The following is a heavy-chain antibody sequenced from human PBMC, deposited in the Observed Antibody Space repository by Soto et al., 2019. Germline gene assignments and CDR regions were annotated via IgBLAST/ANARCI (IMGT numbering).Heavy chain of an antibody. CDR1: GGSFSGYY. CDR2: INHSGST. CDR3: ARGQGGIGVVAALVSVDY. V-gene: IGHV4-34*01. D-gene: IGHD2-15*01. Sequence: QVQLQQWGAGLLKPSETLSLTCAVYGGSFSGYYWSWIRQPPGKGLEWIGEINHSGSTNYNPSLKSRVTISVDTSKNQFSLKLSSVTAADTAVYYCARGQGGIGVVAALVSVDYWGQGTLVTVSS. J-gene: IGHJ4*02.